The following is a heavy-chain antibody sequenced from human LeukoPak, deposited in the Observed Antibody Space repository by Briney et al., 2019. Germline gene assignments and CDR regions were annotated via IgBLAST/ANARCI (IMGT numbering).Heavy chain of an antibody. CDR2: ISYDGSNK. CDR1: GFTLSSYA. Sequence: GGSLRLSCAASGFTLSSYAMHWVRQAPGKGLEWVAVISYDGSNKYYADSVKGRFTISRDNSKNTLYLQMNSLRAEDTAVYYCARVDTAMAYFDYWGQGTLVTVSS. CDR3: ARVDTAMAYFDY. J-gene: IGHJ4*02. V-gene: IGHV3-30*04. D-gene: IGHD5-18*01.